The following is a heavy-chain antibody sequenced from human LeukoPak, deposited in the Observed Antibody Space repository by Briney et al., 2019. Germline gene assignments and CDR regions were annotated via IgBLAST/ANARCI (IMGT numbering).Heavy chain of an antibody. J-gene: IGHJ4*02. CDR3: TSFPRADTRDIVFDF. CDR2: ISGSGDNT. D-gene: IGHD2-15*01. Sequence: GGSLRLSCAASGFTFGSHAMTWVRQAPGKGLEWVSVISGSGDNTDYADSVKGRFTISRDNSRNTVYLQTNSLRAEDTAVYYCTSFPRADTRDIVFDFWGQGALVTVSS. V-gene: IGHV3-23*01. CDR1: GFTFGSHA.